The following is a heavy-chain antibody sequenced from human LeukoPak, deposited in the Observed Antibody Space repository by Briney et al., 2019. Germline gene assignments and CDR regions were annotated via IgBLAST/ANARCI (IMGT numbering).Heavy chain of an antibody. J-gene: IGHJ4*02. CDR2: ISHDGGNK. Sequence: PGGSLRLSCAASGFTFSSYAMHWVRQAPGKGLEWVAVISHDGGNKYYADSVKGRFTISRDNPKNTLYLQMNSLRAEDTAVYYCARVVVSSSSDYFDYWGQGTLVTVSS. D-gene: IGHD6-6*01. CDR1: GFTFSSYA. CDR3: ARVVVSSSSDYFDY. V-gene: IGHV3-30*04.